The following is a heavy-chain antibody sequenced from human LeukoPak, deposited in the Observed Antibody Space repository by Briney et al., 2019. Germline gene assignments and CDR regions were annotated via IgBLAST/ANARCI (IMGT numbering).Heavy chain of an antibody. Sequence: GGSLRLSCAAAGFTFSSYWLHCVRQAPGKGLVWVSRINSDGSSTSYADSVKGRFTISRDNAKNTLYLQMNSLRGEYTAVYYCARDMRITICGVVTVGDYFDYWGQGTLVTVSS. J-gene: IGHJ4*02. CDR3: ARDMRITICGVVTVGDYFDY. V-gene: IGHV3-74*01. D-gene: IGHD3-3*01. CDR1: GFTFSSYW. CDR2: INSDGSST.